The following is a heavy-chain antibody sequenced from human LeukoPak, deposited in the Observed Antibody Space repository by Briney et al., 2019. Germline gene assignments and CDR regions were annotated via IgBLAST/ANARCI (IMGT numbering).Heavy chain of an antibody. Sequence: GPTLVKPTQTLTLTCTFSGFSLSTSGMCVSWIRQPPGKALEWLARIDWDDDKYYSTSLKTRLTISKDTSKNQVVLTMTNMDPVDTATYYCARIRISHDYVWGSYRYPYYFDYWGQGTLVTVSS. D-gene: IGHD3-16*02. V-gene: IGHV2-70*11. CDR2: IDWDDDK. CDR3: ARIRISHDYVWGSYRYPYYFDY. CDR1: GFSLSTSGMC. J-gene: IGHJ4*02.